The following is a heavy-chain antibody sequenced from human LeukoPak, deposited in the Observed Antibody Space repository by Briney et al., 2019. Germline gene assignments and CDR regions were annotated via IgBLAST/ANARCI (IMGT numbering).Heavy chain of an antibody. J-gene: IGHJ4*02. Sequence: GGSLRLSCAASGFTFSSYSMNWVRQAPGKGLEWVSSISSSSSYIYYADSVKGRFTISRDNTKNSLYLQMNSLRAEDTAVYYCARGPAAGLVDYWGQGTLVTVSS. CDR2: ISSSSSYI. D-gene: IGHD6-13*01. CDR1: GFTFSSYS. CDR3: ARGPAAGLVDY. V-gene: IGHV3-21*01.